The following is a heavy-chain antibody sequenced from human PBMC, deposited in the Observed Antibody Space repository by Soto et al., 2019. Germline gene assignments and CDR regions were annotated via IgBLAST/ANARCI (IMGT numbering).Heavy chain of an antibody. CDR1: AGSISSDSYY. J-gene: IGHJ4*02. Sequence: QLRLQQSGPGLVRPSETLSLTCSVSAGSISSDSYYWGWIRQPPGKGLEWIASTYYSGDTYYNPSLRSRVSISVDTSKNQFSLNLSSVTAADTATYFCASHRIVVMEAPSPSAFDCWGQGTLVTVSS. CDR3: ASHRIVVMEAPSPSAFDC. CDR2: TYYSGDT. V-gene: IGHV4-39*01. D-gene: IGHD2-15*01.